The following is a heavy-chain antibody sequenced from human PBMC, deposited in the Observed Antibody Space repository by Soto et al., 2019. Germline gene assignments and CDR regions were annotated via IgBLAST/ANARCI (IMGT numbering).Heavy chain of an antibody. J-gene: IGHJ4*02. D-gene: IGHD3-3*01. CDR3: ARHRSFGVVIIPLDY. Sequence: QVQLVQSGAEVKKPGASVKVSCKASGSTFTSYGISWVRQAPGQGLEWMGWISAYNGNTNYAQKLQGRVNMTTDPSTSTAYMELRSLRSDDTAVYYCARHRSFGVVIIPLDYWGQGTLVTVSS. V-gene: IGHV1-18*01. CDR2: ISAYNGNT. CDR1: GSTFTSYG.